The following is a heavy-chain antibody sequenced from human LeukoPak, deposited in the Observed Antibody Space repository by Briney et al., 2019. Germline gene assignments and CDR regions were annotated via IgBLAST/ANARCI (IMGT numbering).Heavy chain of an antibody. V-gene: IGHV1-69*13. CDR1: GGTFSSYA. Sequence: GASVKVSCKASGGTFSSYAISWVRQAPGQGLEWMGGIIPIFGTANYAQKFQGRVTITADESTSTAYMELSSLRSEDTAVYYCARDTDSRNWNGLFDHWGQGTLVTVSS. J-gene: IGHJ4*02. CDR3: ARDTDSRNWNGLFDH. CDR2: IIPIFGTA. D-gene: IGHD6-13*01.